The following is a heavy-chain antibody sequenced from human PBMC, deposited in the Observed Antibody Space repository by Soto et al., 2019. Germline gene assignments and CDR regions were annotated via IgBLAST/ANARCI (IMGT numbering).Heavy chain of an antibody. CDR2: IRSKANSYAT. D-gene: IGHD1-26*01. V-gene: IGHV3-73*01. J-gene: IGHJ6*03. CDR1: GFTFSGSA. Sequence: PGGSLRLSCAASGFTFSGSAMHWVRQASGKGLEWVGRIRSKANSYATAYAASVKGRFTISRDDSKNTAYLQMNSLKTEDTAVYYCTRHWEPNNYYYYYMDVWGKGTTVTVSS. CDR3: TRHWEPNNYYYYYMDV.